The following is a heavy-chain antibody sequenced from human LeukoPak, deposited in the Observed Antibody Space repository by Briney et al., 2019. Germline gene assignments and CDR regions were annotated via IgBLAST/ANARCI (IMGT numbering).Heavy chain of an antibody. CDR2: IYWDDDK. CDR3: AHRRGATFDY. D-gene: IGHD1-26*01. Sequence: TLSLTCTVSGGSISSGDYYWSWIRQPPGKALEWLALIYWDDDKRYSPSLKSRLTITKDTSKNQVVLTMTNMDPVDTATYYCAHRRGATFDYWGQGTLVTVSS. CDR1: GGSISSGDYY. V-gene: IGHV2-5*08. J-gene: IGHJ4*02.